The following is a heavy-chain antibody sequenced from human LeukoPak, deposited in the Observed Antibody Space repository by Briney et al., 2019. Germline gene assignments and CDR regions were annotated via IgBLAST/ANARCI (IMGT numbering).Heavy chain of an antibody. CDR1: GGSISYYY. J-gene: IGHJ5*02. CDR2: IYYSGST. D-gene: IGHD2-15*01. CDR3: ARRRPYCSGGSCYDNWFDP. V-gene: IGHV4-59*08. Sequence: PSETLSLTCTVSGGSISYYYWGWIRQPPGKGLEWIGYIYYSGSTNYHPSLKSRVTISVDTSKNQFSLNLSSVTAADTAVYYCARRRPYCSGGSCYDNWFDPWGQGTLVTVSS.